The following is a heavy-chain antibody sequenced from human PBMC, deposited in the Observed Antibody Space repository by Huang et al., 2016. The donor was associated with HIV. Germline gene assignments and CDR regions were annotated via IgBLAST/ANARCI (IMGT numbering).Heavy chain of an antibody. CDR3: SRGPSTPATEL. J-gene: IGHJ3*01. Sequence: QVQLQESGPGLVKPSDTLSLTCIVSGDSVDSSYSYWGWVRQPPGKGREWLGSIYSNVNTYYNKDLKSRITISGDTSKNHFSLNLKTVTAADTAVYYCSRGPSTPATELWGQGTMVTVSS. V-gene: IGHV4-39*02. CDR1: GDSVDSSYSY. D-gene: IGHD1-1*01. CDR2: IYSNVNT.